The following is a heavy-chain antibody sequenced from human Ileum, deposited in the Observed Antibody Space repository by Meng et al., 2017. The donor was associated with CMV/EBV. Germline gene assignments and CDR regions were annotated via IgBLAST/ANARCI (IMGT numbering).Heavy chain of an antibody. CDR3: AKDRDGGYNFGNGYFDY. CDR2: ISKSGSTI. V-gene: IGHV3-11*01. J-gene: IGHJ4*02. CDR1: GFTFSDHY. Sequence: GESLKISCAVSGFTFSDHYMSWIRQAPGKGLEWVSHISKSGSTIYSVKGRFTISRDNAKNSLYLQINSLRAEDTAVYYCAKDRDGGYNFGNGYFDYWGQGVLVTVSS. D-gene: IGHD5-18*01.